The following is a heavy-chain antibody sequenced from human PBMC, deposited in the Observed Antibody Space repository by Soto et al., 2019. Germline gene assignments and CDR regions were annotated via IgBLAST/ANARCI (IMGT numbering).Heavy chain of an antibody. CDR1: GFTFSSYW. Sequence: EVQLVESGGSLVQPGGSLRLSCAASGFTFSSYWMSWVRQAPGKGLEWVANIKQDGSEKYYVDSVKGRFTISRDNAKNSLYLQMNSLRAEDTAVYYCARDGRSYCSSTSCYRWFDPWGQGTLVTVSS. J-gene: IGHJ5*02. CDR2: IKQDGSEK. D-gene: IGHD2-2*01. CDR3: ARDGRSYCSSTSCYRWFDP. V-gene: IGHV3-7*01.